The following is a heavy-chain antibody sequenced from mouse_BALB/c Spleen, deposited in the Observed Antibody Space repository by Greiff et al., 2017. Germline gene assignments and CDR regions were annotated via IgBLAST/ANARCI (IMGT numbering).Heavy chain of an antibody. D-gene: IGHD3-3*01. CDR3: ARGRRGYFDV. CDR2: INPSSGYT. CDR1: GYTFTSYT. V-gene: IGHV1-4*02. Sequence: VKLQESAAELARPGASVKMSCKASGYTFTSYTMHWVKQRPGQGLEWIGYINPSSGYTEYNQKFKDKTTLTADKSSSTAYMQLSSLTSEDSAVYYCARGRRGYFDVWGAGTTVTVSS. J-gene: IGHJ1*01.